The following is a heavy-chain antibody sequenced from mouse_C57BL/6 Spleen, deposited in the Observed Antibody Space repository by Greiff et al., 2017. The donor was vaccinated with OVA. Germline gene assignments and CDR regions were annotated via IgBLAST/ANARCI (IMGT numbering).Heavy chain of an antibody. Sequence: VQLQQSGAELVRPGASVKLSCTASGFNIKDYYMHWVKQRPEQGLEWIGRIDPEDGDTEYAPKFQGKATMTADTSSNTAYLQRSSLTSEDTAVYYCTRITTARYFDVWGTGTTGTVSS. CDR3: TRITTARYFDV. J-gene: IGHJ1*03. V-gene: IGHV14-1*01. CDR1: GFNIKDYY. CDR2: IDPEDGDT. D-gene: IGHD1-2*01.